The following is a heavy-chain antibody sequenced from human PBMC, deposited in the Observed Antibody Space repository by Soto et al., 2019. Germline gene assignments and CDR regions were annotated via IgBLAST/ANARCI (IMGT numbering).Heavy chain of an antibody. CDR1: GGSFSGYY. V-gene: IGHV4-34*01. Sequence: PSETLSLTCAVYGGSFSGYYWSWIRQPPVKGLEWSGEINHSGSTNYNPSLKSRVTISVDTSKNQCSLKLSSVTAADTAVYYCARGPYVYDYVWGSYRIGYYFDYWGQGTLVTVSS. CDR3: ARGPYVYDYVWGSYRIGYYFDY. D-gene: IGHD3-16*02. J-gene: IGHJ4*02. CDR2: INHSGST.